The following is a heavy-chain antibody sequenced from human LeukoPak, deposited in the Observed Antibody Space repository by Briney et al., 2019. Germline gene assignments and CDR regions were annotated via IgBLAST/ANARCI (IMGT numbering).Heavy chain of an antibody. Sequence: GGSLRLSCASSGFTFSSYGIHWVRQAPGKGLEWISVISYDGRVEYYADSVKGRFTVSRDNSKNTLYLQMNSLRREDTAVYYCAKESGITMVRGVTNNWFDSWGQGTLVTVSS. J-gene: IGHJ5*01. CDR1: GFTFSSYG. CDR2: ISYDGRVE. CDR3: AKESGITMVRGVTNNWFDS. D-gene: IGHD3-10*01. V-gene: IGHV3-30*18.